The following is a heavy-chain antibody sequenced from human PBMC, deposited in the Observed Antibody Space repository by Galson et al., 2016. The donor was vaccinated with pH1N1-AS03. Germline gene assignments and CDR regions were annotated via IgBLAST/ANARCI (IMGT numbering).Heavy chain of an antibody. CDR2: ISSSSSTI. D-gene: IGHD4-17*01. V-gene: IGHV3-48*01. CDR3: ARTHHGDYAYYVMDV. Sequence: SLRLSCAASGFTFSSSNMNWVRQAPGKGLEWVSYISSSSSTIYYVDSVKGRFTISRDNAKSSLYLQMHSLRAEDTAVYYCARTHHGDYAYYVMDVWGQGTTVTVSS. CDR1: GFTFSSSN. J-gene: IGHJ6*02.